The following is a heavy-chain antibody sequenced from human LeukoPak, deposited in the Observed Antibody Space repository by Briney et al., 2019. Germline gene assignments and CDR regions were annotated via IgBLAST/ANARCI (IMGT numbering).Heavy chain of an antibody. CDR3: ASERGYSYGEQQLVRVPLDY. CDR1: GFTFSNAW. J-gene: IGHJ4*02. CDR2: ISYDGSNK. Sequence: PGGSLRLSCAASGFTFSNAWMSWVRQAPGKGLEWVAVISYDGSNKYYADSVKGRFTISRDNSKNTLYLQMNSLRAEDTAVYYCASERGYSYGEQQLVRVPLDYWGQGTLVTVSS. D-gene: IGHD5-18*01. V-gene: IGHV3-30-3*01.